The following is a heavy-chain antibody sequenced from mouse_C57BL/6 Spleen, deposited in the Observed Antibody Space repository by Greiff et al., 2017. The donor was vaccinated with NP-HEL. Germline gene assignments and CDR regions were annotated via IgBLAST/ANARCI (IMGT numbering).Heavy chain of an antibody. CDR1: GFSLTSYG. D-gene: IGHD2-5*01. CDR3: ARGAYYSNSRPMDY. Sequence: QVQLKESGPGLVAPSQSLSITCTVSGFSLTSYGVHWVRQPPGKGLEWLVVIWSDGSTTYNSALKSRLSISKDNSKSQVFLKMNSLQTDDTAMYYCARGAYYSNSRPMDYWGQGTSVTVSS. V-gene: IGHV2-6*03. CDR2: IWSDGST. J-gene: IGHJ4*01.